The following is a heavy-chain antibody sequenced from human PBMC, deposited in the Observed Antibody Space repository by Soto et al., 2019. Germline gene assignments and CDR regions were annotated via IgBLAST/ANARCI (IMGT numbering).Heavy chain of an antibody. CDR2: IYYSGST. D-gene: IGHD3-22*01. CDR1: GGSFSSGGYY. V-gene: IGHV4-31*03. CDR3: ARASDDYESSGPLGY. Sequence: SETLSLTCTVSGGSFSSGGYYWSCIRQHPGKGLEWIGYIYYSGSTYYNPSLKSRVTISLDTSKNQFSLKLSSVTAADTAVYYCARASDDYESSGPLGYWGQGTLVTVS. J-gene: IGHJ4*02.